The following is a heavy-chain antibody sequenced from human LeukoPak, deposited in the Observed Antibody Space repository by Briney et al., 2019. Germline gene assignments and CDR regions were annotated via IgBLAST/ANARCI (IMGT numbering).Heavy chain of an antibody. Sequence: QPGGSLRLSCAASGFPFNSFWMHWVRQAPEKGLVWVSDMNEYSTTIRYADSVKGRFTISRDNAKSILYLQMNNLRAGDTAMYFCARGGVNPVDHWGQGTLVTVSS. CDR1: GFPFNSFW. J-gene: IGHJ4*02. D-gene: IGHD1-14*01. CDR2: MNEYSTTI. V-gene: IGHV3-74*01. CDR3: ARGGVNPVDH.